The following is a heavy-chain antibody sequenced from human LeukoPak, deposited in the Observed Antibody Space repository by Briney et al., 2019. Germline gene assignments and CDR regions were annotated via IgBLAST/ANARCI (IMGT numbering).Heavy chain of an antibody. CDR1: GGSISSSGYY. CDR3: ARSKAHLSTSWYGTWFDP. D-gene: IGHD2-2*01. Sequence: SETLSLTCTVSGGSISSSGYYWGWIRQPPGKGPEWMGSIYYSGTTYYHPSLKSRVTISLDTSKNQFSLKLSSVTAADTAVYYCARSKAHLSTSWYGTWFDPWGQGTLVTVSS. V-gene: IGHV4-39*07. J-gene: IGHJ5*02. CDR2: IYYSGTT.